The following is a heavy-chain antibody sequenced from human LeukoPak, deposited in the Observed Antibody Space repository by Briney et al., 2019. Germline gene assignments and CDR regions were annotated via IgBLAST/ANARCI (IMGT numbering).Heavy chain of an antibody. CDR1: GFTDSSNY. CDR3: ARPHDSSGPGAFDI. Sequence: GGSLRLXCAASGFTDSSNYMSWVRQAPGKGLEWVSVIYSGGSTYYADSVKGRFTISRDNSKNTLYLQMNSLRAEDTAVYYCARPHDSSGPGAFDIWGQGTMVTVSS. CDR2: IYSGGST. J-gene: IGHJ3*02. V-gene: IGHV3-53*01. D-gene: IGHD3-22*01.